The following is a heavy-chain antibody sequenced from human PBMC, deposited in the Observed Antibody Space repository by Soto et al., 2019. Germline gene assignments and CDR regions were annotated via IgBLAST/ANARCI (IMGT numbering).Heavy chain of an antibody. D-gene: IGHD3-22*01. V-gene: IGHV1-69*12. CDR1: GGTFSSYA. CDR2: IIPIFGTA. Sequence: QVQLVQSGAEVKKPGSSVKGSCKASGGTFSSYAISWVRQAPGQGLEWMGGIIPIFGTADYAQKFQGRVTITADESTSTAYMELSSLRSEDTSVYYCASHYDSSGYYYRGLDYWGQGTRVTVSS. J-gene: IGHJ4*02. CDR3: ASHYDSSGYYYRGLDY.